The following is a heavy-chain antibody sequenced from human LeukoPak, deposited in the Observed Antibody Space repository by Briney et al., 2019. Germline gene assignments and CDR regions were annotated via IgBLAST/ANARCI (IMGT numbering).Heavy chain of an antibody. Sequence: ASVKVSCKASGYTFTSYAMQWVRQAPGQRLEWMGWINAGNGNTKYSQKFQGRVTITRDTSASTAYMELSSLRSQDTAVYYCARSGWYADLPFWGQGTLVTVSS. CDR2: INAGNGNT. CDR1: GYTFTSYA. J-gene: IGHJ4*02. D-gene: IGHD6-19*01. CDR3: ARSGWYADLPF. V-gene: IGHV1-3*01.